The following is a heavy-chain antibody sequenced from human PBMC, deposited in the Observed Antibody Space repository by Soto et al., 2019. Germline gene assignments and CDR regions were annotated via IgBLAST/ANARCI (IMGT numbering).Heavy chain of an antibody. V-gene: IGHV3-7*03. J-gene: IGHJ6*02. CDR2: IKQDGSEK. Sequence: LRLSCAASRFTFTSYALNWVRQAPGKGLEWVANIKQDGSEKYYVDSVKGRFTISRDNAKNSLYLQMNSLRAEDTAVYYCARDQSYYGMDVWGQGTTVTVSS. CDR3: ARDQSYYGMDV. CDR1: RFTFTSYA.